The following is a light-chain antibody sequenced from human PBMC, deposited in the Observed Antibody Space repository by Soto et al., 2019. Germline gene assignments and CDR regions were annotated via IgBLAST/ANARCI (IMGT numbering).Light chain of an antibody. V-gene: IGKV1-6*01. CDR2: SAS. J-gene: IGKJ4*01. CDR1: QGVRDD. CDR3: LQESNYPLT. Sequence: IQMTQSPSSLSASVGDRVTITCRASQGVRDDVGWYQQKPGKAPKLLIYSASTLQSGVPSRFSGSGSGTDFTLSIRGLQPEDFATYYCLQESNYPLTFVGATKVEIK.